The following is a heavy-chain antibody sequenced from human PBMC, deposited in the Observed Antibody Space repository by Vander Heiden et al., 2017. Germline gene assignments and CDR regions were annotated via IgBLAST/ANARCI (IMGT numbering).Heavy chain of an antibody. CDR3: ARDVRYCSRTSCSSFDY. D-gene: IGHD2-2*01. Sequence: QVQLVESGGGVVQPGRSLRLSCAASGFTFGSYAMHWVRQAPGKGLEWVAVISKDGSNKYYADSVKGRFTISRDNSKNTLYLQMNSLRTEDTAVHYCARDVRYCSRTSCSSFDYWGQGTLVTVSS. J-gene: IGHJ4*02. V-gene: IGHV3-30-3*01. CDR2: ISKDGSNK. CDR1: GFTFGSYA.